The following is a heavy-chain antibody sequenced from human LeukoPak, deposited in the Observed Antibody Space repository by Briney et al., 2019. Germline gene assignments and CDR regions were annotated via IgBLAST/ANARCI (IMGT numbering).Heavy chain of an antibody. CDR3: AKEPVHYYGSGSGSNY. CDR1: GFTFSSYA. J-gene: IGHJ4*02. Sequence: PGGSLRLSCAASGFTFSSYAMNWVRQAPGKGLEWVSTISGSGGSTYYSDSVKGRFTISRDNSKNTLYLQMNSLRAEDTAVYYCAKEPVHYYGSGSGSNYWGQGTLVTASS. D-gene: IGHD3-10*01. CDR2: ISGSGGST. V-gene: IGHV3-23*01.